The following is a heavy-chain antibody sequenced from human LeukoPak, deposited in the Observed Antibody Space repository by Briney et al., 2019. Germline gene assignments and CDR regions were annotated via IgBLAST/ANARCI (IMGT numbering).Heavy chain of an antibody. CDR3: ARDQSLIGYFGL. CDR1: GYTFTGHY. V-gene: IGHV1-2*02. J-gene: IGHJ2*01. Sequence: ASVKVSCKGSGYTFTGHYMHWVRQAPGQGLEWMGWINPNSGGTNYAQKFQGRVTVTRDTSISTAYMELSRLRSDDTAVYYCARDQSLIGYFGLWGRGTLVTVSS. CDR2: INPNSGGT.